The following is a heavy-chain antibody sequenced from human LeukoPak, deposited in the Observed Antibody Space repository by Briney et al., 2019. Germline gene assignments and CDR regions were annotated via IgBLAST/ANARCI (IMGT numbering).Heavy chain of an antibody. Sequence: QPGRSLRLSCEASGFTFSSYGMHWVRQAPGKGLEWVAVISYDGSYKYYADSGKGRFTISRDNSKNTLYVQMNSLGAEDTAVYYCAKDLFDRSGPLDYWGQGILVTVSS. CDR2: ISYDGSYK. CDR1: GFTFSSYG. D-gene: IGHD3-22*01. J-gene: IGHJ4*02. V-gene: IGHV3-30*18. CDR3: AKDLFDRSGPLDY.